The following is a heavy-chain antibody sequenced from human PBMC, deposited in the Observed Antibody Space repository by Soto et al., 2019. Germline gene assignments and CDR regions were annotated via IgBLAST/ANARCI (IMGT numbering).Heavy chain of an antibody. V-gene: IGHV3-21*01. CDR3: ARAPCITGTTCWFDP. D-gene: IGHD1-7*01. Sequence: GGSLRLSCAASGFTFSSYSMNWVRQAPGKGLEWVSSISSSSSYIYYADSVKGRFTISRDNAKNSLYLQMNSLRAEDTAVYYCARAPCITGTTCWFDPWGQGTLVTVSS. J-gene: IGHJ5*02. CDR1: GFTFSSYS. CDR2: ISSSSSYI.